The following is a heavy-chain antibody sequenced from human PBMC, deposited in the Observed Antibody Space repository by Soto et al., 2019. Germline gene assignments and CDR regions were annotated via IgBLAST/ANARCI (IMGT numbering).Heavy chain of an antibody. CDR2: IIPILGIA. V-gene: IGHV1-69*04. D-gene: IGHD5-12*01. CDR1: GGTFSSYT. CDR3: ARDLGPDGYRPSNDY. Sequence: ASLKVSCKDSGGTFSSYTISWVRQAPGKGLEWMGRIIPILGIANYAQKFQGRVTITADKSTSTAYMELSSLRSEDTAVYYCARDLGPDGYRPSNDYWGQGTLVTVSS. J-gene: IGHJ4*02.